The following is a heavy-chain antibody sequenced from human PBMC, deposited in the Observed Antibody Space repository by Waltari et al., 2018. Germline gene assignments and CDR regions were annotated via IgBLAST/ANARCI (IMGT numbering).Heavy chain of an antibody. J-gene: IGHJ3*01. Sequence: EVQLVQSGTEVKKPGATVRVTCKTSGYTFIDYYIHWVQQAPGKGLQWMGNIDPENGETVYAEKFRDRITITADKSTDTVYMELSGLRFEDTAMYYCAFRGAFDVWGQGTVVSVSS. CDR2: IDPENGET. CDR3: AFRGAFDV. CDR1: GYTFIDYY. V-gene: IGHV1-69-2*01.